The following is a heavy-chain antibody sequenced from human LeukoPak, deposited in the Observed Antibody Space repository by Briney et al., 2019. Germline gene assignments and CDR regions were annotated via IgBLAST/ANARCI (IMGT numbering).Heavy chain of an antibody. CDR2: IYTSGST. Sequence: SETLSLTCTVSGGSISSYYWSWIRQPAGKGLEWIGRIYTSGSTNYNPSLKSRVTMSVDTSKNQFSLKLSSVTAPDAAVYYWPRESGRAEGGLPQVLVDYWGQGTLVTVSS. D-gene: IGHD3-10*01. CDR1: GGSISSYY. V-gene: IGHV4-4*07. CDR3: PRESGRAEGGLPQVLVDY. J-gene: IGHJ4*02.